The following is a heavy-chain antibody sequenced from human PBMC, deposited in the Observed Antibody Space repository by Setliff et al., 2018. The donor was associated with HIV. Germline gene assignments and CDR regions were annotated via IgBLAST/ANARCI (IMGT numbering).Heavy chain of an antibody. CDR3: AGGPGTTSIDY. CDR2: ISYSGST. CDR1: DGSISTYY. V-gene: IGHV4-59*01. D-gene: IGHD1-26*01. J-gene: IGHJ4*02. Sequence: SETLSLTCSVSDGSISTYYWSWIRQPPGKGLEWIGYISYSGSTNYNPSLKSRVTLSVKTSKNQFSLKLNSVTAADTAVYYCAGGPGTTSIDYWAQGTLVTVSS.